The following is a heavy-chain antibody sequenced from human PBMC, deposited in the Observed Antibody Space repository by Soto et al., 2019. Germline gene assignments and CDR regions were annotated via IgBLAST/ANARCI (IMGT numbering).Heavy chain of an antibody. D-gene: IGHD3-22*01. V-gene: IGHV4-39*01. CDR1: GGSISSSSYY. CDR2: IYYSGST. J-gene: IGHJ4*02. CDR3: VRKSGYYDSSGYYYYFDY. Sequence: SETLSLTCTVSGGSISSSSYYWGWIRQPPGKGLEWIGSIYYSGSTYYNPSLKSRVTISVDTSKNQFSLKLSSVTAADTAVYYCVRKSGYYDSSGYYYYFDYWGQGTLVTVSS.